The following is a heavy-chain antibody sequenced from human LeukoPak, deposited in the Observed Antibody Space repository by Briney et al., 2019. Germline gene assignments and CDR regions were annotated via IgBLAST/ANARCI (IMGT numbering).Heavy chain of an antibody. Sequence: GGSLRLSCAASGFTFSSYAMSWVRQAPGKGLEWVSAISGSGGSTYYADSVKGRFTISRDNSKNTLFLQMNSLRAEDTAVYYCASPSSGWGSFDYWGQGTLVTVSS. CDR2: ISGSGGST. J-gene: IGHJ4*02. V-gene: IGHV3-23*01. CDR3: ASPSSGWGSFDY. CDR1: GFTFSSYA. D-gene: IGHD6-19*01.